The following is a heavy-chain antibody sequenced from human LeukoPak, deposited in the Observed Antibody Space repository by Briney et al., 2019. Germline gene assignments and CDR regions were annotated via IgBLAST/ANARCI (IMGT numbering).Heavy chain of an antibody. CDR1: GFTFSNYG. J-gene: IGHJ3*02. CDR2: TDTSGRYV. CDR3: ARGRSITLLRGVAMSDGFDI. Sequence: GESLKLSCAASGFTFSNYGMNWVRQAPGKGLEWVSFTDTSGRYVYYGDSVKGRFTISRDNAKNLLFLRMNGLRAEDTALYYCARGRSITLLRGVAMSDGFDIWGQGAMVAVSS. V-gene: IGHV3-21*06. D-gene: IGHD3-10*01.